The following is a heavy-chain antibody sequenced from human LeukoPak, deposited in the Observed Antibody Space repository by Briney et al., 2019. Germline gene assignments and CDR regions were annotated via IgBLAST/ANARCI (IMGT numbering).Heavy chain of an antibody. Sequence: SETLSLTCTVSGGSISSSSYYWGWIRQPAGKGLEWIGRIYTSGSTNYNPSLKSRVTMSVDTSKNQFSLKLSSVTAADTAVYYCARDSLGPAARPGYFDLWGRGTLVTVSS. V-gene: IGHV4-61*02. CDR1: GGSISSSSYY. CDR3: ARDSLGPAARPGYFDL. J-gene: IGHJ2*01. D-gene: IGHD6-6*01. CDR2: IYTSGST.